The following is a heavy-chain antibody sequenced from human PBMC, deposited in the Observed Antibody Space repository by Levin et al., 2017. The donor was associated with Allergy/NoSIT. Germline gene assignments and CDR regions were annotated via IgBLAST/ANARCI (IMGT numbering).Heavy chain of an antibody. Sequence: GESLKISCAASGFTFSSYSMNWVRQAPGKGLEWVSSISSSSSYIYYADSVKGRFTISRDNAKNSLYLQMNSLRAEDTAVYYCARDILAAAGTEIDYWGQGTLVTVSS. D-gene: IGHD6-13*01. CDR1: GFTFSSYS. J-gene: IGHJ4*02. V-gene: IGHV3-21*01. CDR2: ISSSSSYI. CDR3: ARDILAAAGTEIDY.